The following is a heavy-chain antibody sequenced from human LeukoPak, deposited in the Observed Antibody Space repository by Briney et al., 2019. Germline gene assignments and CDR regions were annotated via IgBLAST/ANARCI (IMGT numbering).Heavy chain of an antibody. V-gene: IGHV4-31*03. CDR2: IYYSGST. Sequence: SQTLSLTCTVSGGSISSGGYYWSWIRQHPGKGLEWIGYIYYSGSTNYNPSLKSRVTISVDTSKNQFSLKLRSVTAADTAVYYCARAVKYYYDRSDEYFDYWGQGTLVTVSS. CDR3: ARAVKYYYDRSDEYFDY. CDR1: GGSISSGGYY. D-gene: IGHD3-22*01. J-gene: IGHJ4*02.